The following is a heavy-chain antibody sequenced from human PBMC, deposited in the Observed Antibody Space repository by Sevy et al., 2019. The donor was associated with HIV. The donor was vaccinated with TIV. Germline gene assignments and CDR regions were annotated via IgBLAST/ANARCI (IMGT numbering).Heavy chain of an antibody. V-gene: IGHV3-21*01. CDR2: ISSSSSYI. Sequence: GGSLRLSCAASGFTFSSYSMNWVRQAPGKGLEWVSSISSSSSYIYYADSVKGRFTISRDNAKNSLYLQMNSLRAEDTAVYYCARANCQWLSLDAFDIWGQGTMVTVSS. D-gene: IGHD6-19*01. CDR1: GFTFSSYS. J-gene: IGHJ3*02. CDR3: ARANCQWLSLDAFDI.